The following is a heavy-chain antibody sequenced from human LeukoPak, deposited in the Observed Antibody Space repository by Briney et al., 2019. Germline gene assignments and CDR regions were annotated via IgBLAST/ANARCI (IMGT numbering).Heavy chain of an antibody. D-gene: IGHD5-18*01. CDR1: GYTFTSYG. V-gene: IGHV1-18*01. J-gene: IGHJ4*02. CDR3: ARSPQQIGYSYGTYYGASDY. CDR2: ISAYNGNT. Sequence: GSVKVSCKASGYTFTSYGISWVRQAPGQGLEWMGWISAYNGNTNYAQKLQGRVTMTTDTSTSTAYMELRSLRSDDTAVYYCARSPQQIGYSYGTYYGASDYWGQGTLVTVSS.